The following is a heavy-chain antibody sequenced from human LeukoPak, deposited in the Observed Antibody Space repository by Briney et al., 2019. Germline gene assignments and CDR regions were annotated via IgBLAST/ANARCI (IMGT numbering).Heavy chain of an antibody. CDR1: GGSISSYY. J-gene: IGHJ5*02. D-gene: IGHD6-13*01. V-gene: IGHV4-4*07. Sequence: PSETLSLTCTVSGGSISSYYWSWIRQPAGKGLEWIGRIHTSGSTNYNPSLKSRVTISVDTSKNQFSLKLSSVTAADTAVYYCASEGGGYSSSRPWFDPWGQGTLVTVSS. CDR3: ASEGGGYSSSRPWFDP. CDR2: IHTSGST.